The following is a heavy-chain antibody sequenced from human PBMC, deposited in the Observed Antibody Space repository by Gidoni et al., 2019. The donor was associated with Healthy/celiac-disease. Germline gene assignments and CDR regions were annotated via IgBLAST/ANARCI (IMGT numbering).Heavy chain of an antibody. CDR3: ASDYCSGGSCYGGRAFDI. D-gene: IGHD2-15*01. J-gene: IGHJ3*02. Sequence: QVQLVQSGAEVKKTGASVKVSCRASGYTLTSYDIYWVRQATGQGREWMGWMTPNSGNTGYAKKCQGRGTMTRINSISTAYMKLSSRRSEDTAVYYCASDYCSGGSCYGGRAFDIWGQGTIVTVSS. CDR2: MTPNSGNT. CDR1: GYTLTSYD. V-gene: IGHV1-8*01.